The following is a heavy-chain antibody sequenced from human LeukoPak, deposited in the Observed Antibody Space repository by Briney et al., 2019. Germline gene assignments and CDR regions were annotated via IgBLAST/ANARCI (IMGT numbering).Heavy chain of an antibody. Sequence: ASVKVSCKASGYTFASYGISWVRQATGQGLEWMGWISAYNDNTKYAQNLQGRVTLTTDTSTSTAYMELRSLTSDDTALYYCARDSARITTPGGPDYWGQGTLVTVSS. V-gene: IGHV1-18*01. CDR1: GYTFASYG. CDR3: ARDSARITTPGGPDY. D-gene: IGHD6-13*01. J-gene: IGHJ4*02. CDR2: ISAYNDNT.